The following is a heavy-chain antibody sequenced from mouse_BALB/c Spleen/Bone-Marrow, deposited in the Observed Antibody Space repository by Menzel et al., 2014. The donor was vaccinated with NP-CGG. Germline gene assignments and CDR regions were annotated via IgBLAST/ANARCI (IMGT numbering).Heavy chain of an antibody. Sequence: VKLMESGAELAKPGASVKMSCKASGYTFTSYWMHWVKQRPGQGLEWIGYINPSTGYTDYNQKFNDKATLTADKSSSTAYMQLSSLTSKDSAVDYCARGNPLYAMDYWGQGTSVTVSS. CDR2: INPSTGYT. D-gene: IGHD2-1*01. CDR3: ARGNPLYAMDY. J-gene: IGHJ4*01. CDR1: GYTFTSYW. V-gene: IGHV1-7*01.